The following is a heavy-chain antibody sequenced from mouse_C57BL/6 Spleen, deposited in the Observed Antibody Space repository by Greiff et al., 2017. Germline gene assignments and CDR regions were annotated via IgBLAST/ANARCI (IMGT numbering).Heavy chain of an antibody. V-gene: IGHV1-26*01. D-gene: IGHD1-1*01. Sequence: VQLQQSGPELVKPGASVKISCKASGYTFTDYYMNWVKQSHGKSLEWIGDINPNNGGTSYNQKFKGKATLTVDKSSSPAYMELRSLTSEDSAVYYCAIYGSSPSYAMDYGGQGPSVTVPS. J-gene: IGHJ4*01. CDR1: GYTFTDYY. CDR3: AIYGSSPSYAMDY. CDR2: INPNNGGT.